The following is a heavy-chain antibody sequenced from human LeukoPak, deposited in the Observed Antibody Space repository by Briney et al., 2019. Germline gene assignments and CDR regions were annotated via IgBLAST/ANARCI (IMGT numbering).Heavy chain of an antibody. Sequence: GGSLRLSCAASGFTFSSYEMNWVRQAPGKGLEWVSYISSSGSTIYYADSVKGRFTISRDNAKNSLYLQMNSLRAEDTAVYYCARTDIGDWGYFDYWGQEPWSPSPQ. CDR2: ISSSGSTI. CDR3: ARTDIGDWGYFDY. CDR1: GFTFSSYE. D-gene: IGHD3/OR15-3a*01. V-gene: IGHV3-48*03. J-gene: IGHJ4*01.